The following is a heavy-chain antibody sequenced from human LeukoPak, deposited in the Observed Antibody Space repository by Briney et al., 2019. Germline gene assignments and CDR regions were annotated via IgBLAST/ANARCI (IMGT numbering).Heavy chain of an antibody. CDR2: INHSGST. Sequence: SETLSLTCAVYGGSFSGYYWSWIRQPPGKGLEWIGEINHSGSTNYNPSLKSRVTISVDTSKNQFSLKLSSVTAADTAVYYCARIAVAGARGPWFDPWGQGILVSLSS. CDR1: GGSFSGYY. CDR3: ARIAVAGARGPWFDP. J-gene: IGHJ5*02. D-gene: IGHD6-19*01. V-gene: IGHV4-34*01.